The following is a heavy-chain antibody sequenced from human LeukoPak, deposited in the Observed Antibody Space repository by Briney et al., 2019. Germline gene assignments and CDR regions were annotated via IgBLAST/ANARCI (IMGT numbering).Heavy chain of an antibody. Sequence: GESLKVSCKASGYTFTGYYMHWVRQAPGQGLEWMGRINPNSGGTNYAQKFRGRVTMTRDTSISTAYMELSRLRSDDTAVYYCARDLLSRSGIAAAGYNWFDPWGQGTLVTVSS. J-gene: IGHJ5*02. CDR1: GYTFTGYY. V-gene: IGHV1-2*06. CDR3: ARDLLSRSGIAAAGYNWFDP. CDR2: INPNSGGT. D-gene: IGHD6-13*01.